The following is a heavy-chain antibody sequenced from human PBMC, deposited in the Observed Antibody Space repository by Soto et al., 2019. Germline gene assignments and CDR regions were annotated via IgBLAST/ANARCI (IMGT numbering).Heavy chain of an antibody. Sequence: GESLKISCRGSGYGFTSYWISWVRQMPGKGLEWMGRIDPSDSYTNYSPSFQGHVTISADKSISTAYLQWSSLKASDIAMYYCAREAPPAGASNSSGIDVWGQGTTVTVSS. J-gene: IGHJ6*02. CDR1: GYGFTSYW. D-gene: IGHD1-26*01. CDR2: IDPSDSYT. CDR3: AREAPPAGASNSSGIDV. V-gene: IGHV5-10-1*01.